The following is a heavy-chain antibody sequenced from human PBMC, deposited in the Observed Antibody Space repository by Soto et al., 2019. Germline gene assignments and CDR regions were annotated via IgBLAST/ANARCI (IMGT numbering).Heavy chain of an antibody. CDR1: GGSISSYY. V-gene: IGHV4-59*01. CDR2: IYYTGST. Sequence: QVQLQESGPGLVKPSETLSLICTVSGGSISSYYWTWIRQPPGKGLEWIRPIYYTGSTNYNLSLKSRVTISVDTSKNQFTLNLSSVTAGDTAVYYCARSSQLSRLFDYWVQGTLVTVSS. J-gene: IGHJ4*02. D-gene: IGHD6-13*01. CDR3: ARSSQLSRLFDY.